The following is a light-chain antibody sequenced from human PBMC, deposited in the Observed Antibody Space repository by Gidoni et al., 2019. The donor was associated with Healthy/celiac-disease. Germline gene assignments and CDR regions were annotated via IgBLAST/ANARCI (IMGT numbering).Light chain of an antibody. J-gene: IGLJ2*01. Sequence: QSVLTPPPSVSGAPRQRVTISCTGSSSNTGAGYAVHWYQQLPGTAPKLLIYGKSNRPSGVPDRFSGSKSGTSASLAITGLQAEDEADYYCQSYDSSLSGGDVVFGGGTKLTVL. CDR2: GKS. V-gene: IGLV1-40*01. CDR1: SSNTGAGYA. CDR3: QSYDSSLSGGDVV.